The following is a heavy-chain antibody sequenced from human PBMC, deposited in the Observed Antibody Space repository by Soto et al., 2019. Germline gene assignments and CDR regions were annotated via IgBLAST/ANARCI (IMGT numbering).Heavy chain of an antibody. Sequence: SETLSLTCAVYGGSFSGYYWSWIRQPPGKGLEWIGEINHSGSTNYNPSLKSRVTISVDTSKNQFSLKLSSVTAADTAVYYCARGGTITMVRGVTHRKYWSDPWGQGTLVTVSS. D-gene: IGHD3-10*01. CDR1: GGSFSGYY. V-gene: IGHV4-34*01. CDR2: INHSGST. J-gene: IGHJ5*02. CDR3: ARGGTITMVRGVTHRKYWSDP.